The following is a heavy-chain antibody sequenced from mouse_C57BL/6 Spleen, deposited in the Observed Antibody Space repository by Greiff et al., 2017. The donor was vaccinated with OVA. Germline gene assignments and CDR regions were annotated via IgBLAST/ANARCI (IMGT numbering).Heavy chain of an antibody. CDR3: TRGGAPTGTFAY. CDR1: GYTFTDYE. J-gene: IGHJ3*01. CDR2: IDPETGGT. V-gene: IGHV1-15*01. Sequence: SGAELVRPGASVTLSCKASGYTFTDYEMHWVKQTPVHGLEWIGAIDPETGGTAYNQKFKGKAILTADKSSSTAYMELRSLTSEDSAVYYCTRGGAPTGTFAYWGQGTLVTVSA. D-gene: IGHD4-1*01.